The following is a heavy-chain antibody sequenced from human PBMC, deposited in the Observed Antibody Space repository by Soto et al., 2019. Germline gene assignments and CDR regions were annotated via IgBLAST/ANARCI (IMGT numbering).Heavy chain of an antibody. J-gene: IGHJ4*02. V-gene: IGHV1-69*01. CDR3: ARDLEFRDGNISHLDY. D-gene: IGHD1-1*01. Sequence: QVQLVQSGSEVKKPGSSVKVSCKASGGTFRNHVFNWVRQAPGQGLEWMGGIIPVFGTPNYAQKFQGRVTITADAATNTGCLEVSSLRSQDTAVYYCARDLEFRDGNISHLDYWGQGTLVTVSS. CDR1: GGTFRNHV. CDR2: IIPVFGTP.